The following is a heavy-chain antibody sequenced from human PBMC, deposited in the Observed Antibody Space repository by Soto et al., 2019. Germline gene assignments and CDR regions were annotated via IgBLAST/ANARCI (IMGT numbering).Heavy chain of an antibody. Sequence: SETLSLTCAVFGGSVNSGNYYWSWIRQPPGKGLEWIGEMSHSGGTHFNPSLKSRVTISVDTSKNQFSLKMSSVTAADTALYYCARVERGTATTVVDAFDIWGPGTMGTV. CDR3: ARVERGTATTVVDAFDI. CDR1: GGSVNSGNYY. J-gene: IGHJ3*02. D-gene: IGHD1-1*01. V-gene: IGHV4-61*01. CDR2: MSHSGGT.